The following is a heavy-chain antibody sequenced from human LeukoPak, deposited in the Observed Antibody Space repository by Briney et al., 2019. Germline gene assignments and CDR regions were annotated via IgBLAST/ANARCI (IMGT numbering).Heavy chain of an antibody. V-gene: IGHV3-23*01. CDR2: ISGRGGST. D-gene: IGHD4/OR15-4a*01. CDR1: GFTFSSYG. CDR3: ARRAGAYSHPYDY. J-gene: IGHJ4*02. Sequence: GGSLRLSCAASGFTFSSYGMSWVRQAPGKGLEWVSTISGRGGSTYNADSVKGRFTISRDNSKNTLYLQMNSLRAEDTAVYYCARRAGAYSHPYDYWGQGTLVTVSS.